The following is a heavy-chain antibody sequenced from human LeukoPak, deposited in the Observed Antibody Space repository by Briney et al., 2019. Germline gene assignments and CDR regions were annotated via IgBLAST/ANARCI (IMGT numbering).Heavy chain of an antibody. V-gene: IGHV4-59*11. D-gene: IGHD5-24*01. J-gene: IGHJ4*02. CDR3: ARGGYNWVY. CDR2: IYYSGST. CDR1: GGSISSHY. Sequence: SETLSLTCTVSGGSISSHYWSWVRQPPGKGLEWIGYIYYSGSTNYNPSLKSRVTISVDTSKNQFSLKLSSVTAADTAVYYCARGGYNWVYWGQGTLVTVSS.